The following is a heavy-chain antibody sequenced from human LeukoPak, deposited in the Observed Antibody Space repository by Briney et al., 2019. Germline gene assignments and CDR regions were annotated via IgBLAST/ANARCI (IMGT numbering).Heavy chain of an antibody. CDR3: ARDARRYYDSSGYYRYFDY. Sequence: PSQTLSLTCTVSGGSISSGGYYWSWIRQHPGKGLEWIGYIYYSGSTYYNPSLKSRVTISVDTSKNQFSLKLSSVTAAGTAVYYCARDARRYYDSSGYYRYFDYWGQGTLVTVSS. CDR1: GGSISSGGYY. V-gene: IGHV4-31*03. CDR2: IYYSGST. D-gene: IGHD3-22*01. J-gene: IGHJ4*02.